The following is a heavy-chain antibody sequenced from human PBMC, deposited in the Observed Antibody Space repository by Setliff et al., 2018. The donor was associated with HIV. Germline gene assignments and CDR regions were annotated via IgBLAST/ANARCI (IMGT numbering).Heavy chain of an antibody. CDR1: GYTFTSYY. D-gene: IGHD3-10*01. V-gene: IGHV1-46*03. CDR3: ARVRGVADAFDI. J-gene: IGHJ3*02. CDR2: INPSGGST. Sequence: GASVKVSCKASGYTFTSYYMHWVRQAPGQGLEWMGRINPSGGSTRYAQKFQGRVTMTRDTSTSTVYMELSSLRSEDTAVYYCARVRGVADAFDIWGQGTMVTVSS.